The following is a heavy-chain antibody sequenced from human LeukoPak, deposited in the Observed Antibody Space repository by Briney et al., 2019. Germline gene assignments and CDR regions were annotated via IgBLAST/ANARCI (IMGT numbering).Heavy chain of an antibody. V-gene: IGHV3-30*04. D-gene: IGHD2-2*03. J-gene: IGHJ3*02. CDR2: IADDGNDK. Sequence: AGGSLRLSCAASGFIFSSSAMHWVRQAPDKGLEWVAVIADDGNDKYYADSVKGRFIISRDNSKNTLYLQMNSLRTEDTALYYCATMDDLDAFGIWGQGTMVTVS. CDR1: GFIFSSSA. CDR3: ATMDDLDAFGI.